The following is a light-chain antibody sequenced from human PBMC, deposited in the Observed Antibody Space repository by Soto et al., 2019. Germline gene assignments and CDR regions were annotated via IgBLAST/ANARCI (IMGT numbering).Light chain of an antibody. CDR3: QQNFSTRWT. CDR2: AAF. J-gene: IGKJ1*01. CDR1: QGVGSH. Sequence: DIQMTQSPSSLSASVGDRVTIACRASQGVGSHLNWYQKKPGKAPKLLIYAAFSLQTGVPSRFSGSGSETDFTLTISSLQPEDFATYYCQQNFSTRWTFGQGTKVEIK. V-gene: IGKV1-39*01.